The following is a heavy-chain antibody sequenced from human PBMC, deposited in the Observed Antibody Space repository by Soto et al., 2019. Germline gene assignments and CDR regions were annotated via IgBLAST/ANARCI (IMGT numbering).Heavy chain of an antibody. CDR3: AKDSGDRVEGLDC. J-gene: IGHJ4*02. V-gene: IGHV3-23*01. CDR2: VSGSTGST. Sequence: EVQLLESGGNLVQPGGSLRLSCAASGFTFSSYVMSWVRQAPGKGLEWVSTVSGSTGSTSYADSVKGRFTISRDNSKNTLYLQMNSLRAEDTAVYYCAKDSGDRVEGLDCWGQGTLVTVSS. D-gene: IGHD7-27*01. CDR1: GFTFSSYV.